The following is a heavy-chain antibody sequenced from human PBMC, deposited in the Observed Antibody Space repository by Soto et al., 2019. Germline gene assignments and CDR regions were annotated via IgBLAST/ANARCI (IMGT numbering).Heavy chain of an antibody. CDR2: ISAYNGNT. CDR1: GYTFTSYG. Sequence: ASVKVSCKASGYTFTSYGISWVRQAPGQGLEWMGWISAYNGNTNYAQKLQGRVTMTTDTSTSTAYMELRSLRSDDTAVYYCARDEITYYYGSGTEPFDYWGQGTLVTVS. CDR3: ARDEITYYYGSGTEPFDY. J-gene: IGHJ4*02. D-gene: IGHD3-10*01. V-gene: IGHV1-18*01.